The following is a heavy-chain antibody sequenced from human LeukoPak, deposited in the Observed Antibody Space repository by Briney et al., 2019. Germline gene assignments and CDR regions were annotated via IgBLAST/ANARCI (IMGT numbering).Heavy chain of an antibody. CDR3: ARGLSGDYDQGYFDY. D-gene: IGHD4-17*01. J-gene: IGHJ4*02. Sequence: GGSLRLSCAASGFTFDDYAMHWVRQAPGKGLEWGSGISWNSGSIGYADSVKGRFTISRDNAKNSLYLQMNSLRAEDTALYYCARGLSGDYDQGYFDYWGQGTLVTVSS. V-gene: IGHV3-9*01. CDR1: GFTFDDYA. CDR2: ISWNSGSI.